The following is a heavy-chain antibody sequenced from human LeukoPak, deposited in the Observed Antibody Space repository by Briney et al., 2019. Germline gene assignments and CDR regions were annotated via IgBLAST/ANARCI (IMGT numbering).Heavy chain of an antibody. CDR1: GGSFSGYY. CDR2: IYYTGNT. D-gene: IGHD1-26*01. V-gene: IGHV4-59*08. Sequence: SETLSLTCAVYGGSFSGYYWSWIRQPPGKGLEWIGYIYYTGNTNYNPSLKSRVTISVDTSKNQFSLNLSSVTAADTAIYYCARLGGATSPFGYWGQGTLVTVSS. CDR3: ARLGGATSPFGY. J-gene: IGHJ4*02.